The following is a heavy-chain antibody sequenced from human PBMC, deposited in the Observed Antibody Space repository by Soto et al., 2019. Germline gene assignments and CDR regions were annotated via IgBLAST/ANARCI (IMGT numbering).Heavy chain of an antibody. D-gene: IGHD1-26*01. Sequence: PSETLSLTCVFYGGSFSDYYWNWIRQPPGKGLEWIGEIDHSGSANYNPSLNSRVTISVDTSKNQFSLKLSSVTAADTAVYYCAREVREGVYDYWGQGTLVTVSS. J-gene: IGHJ4*02. CDR3: AREVREGVYDY. CDR2: IDHSGSA. CDR1: GGSFSDYY. V-gene: IGHV4-34*01.